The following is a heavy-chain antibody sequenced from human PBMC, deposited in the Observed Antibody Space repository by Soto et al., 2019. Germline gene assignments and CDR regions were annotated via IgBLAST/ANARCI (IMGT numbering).Heavy chain of an antibody. CDR3: ARDGFYDGSRRINWFDP. Sequence: SETLSVTCSVSGYSISRGFFWGWIRQPPGKGLEWIGSIYHSGSIYYNPSLKSRVTISLDTSKNQFSLKLSSVTAADTALYYCARDGFYDGSRRINWFDPWGQGTLVTVSS. V-gene: IGHV4-38-2*02. J-gene: IGHJ5*02. CDR2: IYHSGSI. CDR1: GYSISRGFF. D-gene: IGHD3-10*01.